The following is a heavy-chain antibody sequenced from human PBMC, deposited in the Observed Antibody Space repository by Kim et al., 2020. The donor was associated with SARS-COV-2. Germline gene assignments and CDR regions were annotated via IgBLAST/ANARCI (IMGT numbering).Heavy chain of an antibody. Sequence: SETLSLTCTVSGGSISSYYWSWIRQPAGKGLEWIGRIYTSGTTNYNPSLKSRVTMSVYSSKTQFSLKLSSVTAADTAVYYCARDWGGSRPDYFDYWGQGTLVTVSS. J-gene: IGHJ4*02. CDR1: GGSISSYY. V-gene: IGHV4-4*07. CDR2: IYTSGTT. CDR3: ARDWGGSRPDYFDY. D-gene: IGHD1-26*01.